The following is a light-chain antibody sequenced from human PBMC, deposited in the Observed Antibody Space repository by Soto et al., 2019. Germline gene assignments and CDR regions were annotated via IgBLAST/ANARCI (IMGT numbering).Light chain of an antibody. CDR1: QSVSSSY. CDR3: QQYGSSPRT. CDR2: DAS. J-gene: IGKJ1*01. Sequence: ENVLTQSPGTLSLSPGERATLSCRASQSVSSSYLAWYQQKPGQAPRLLIYDASSRATGIPDRFSGSGSGTDFILTISRLEPEDFAVYFCQQYGSSPRTFGQGTKVEIK. V-gene: IGKV3-20*01.